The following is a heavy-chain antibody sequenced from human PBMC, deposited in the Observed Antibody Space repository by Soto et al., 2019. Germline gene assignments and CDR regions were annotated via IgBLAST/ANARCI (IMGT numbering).Heavy chain of an antibody. Sequence: XETRSLTCTVSGGSVSSGSYCWNWIRQPPGKGLEWIGYIYYSGSTNYNPSLKSRVTISVDTSKNQFSLKLSSVTAADTAVYYCARAESPRYFDYWGQGTLVTAPQ. D-gene: IGHD3-10*01. V-gene: IGHV4-61*01. CDR2: IYYSGST. CDR3: ARAESPRYFDY. CDR1: GGSVSSGSYC. J-gene: IGHJ4*02.